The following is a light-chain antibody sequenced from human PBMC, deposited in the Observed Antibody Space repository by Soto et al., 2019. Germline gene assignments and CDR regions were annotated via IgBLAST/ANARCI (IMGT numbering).Light chain of an antibody. Sequence: EIVMTQSPATLSVSPGERATLSCRASQSLSSHLAWYQQKPGQAPRLLIYGASTRATGIPARFSGSGSGTEFTLTISSLESEDFAVYYCQQYNNWPPTWTFGQGTKVEIK. CDR1: QSLSSH. CDR3: QQYNNWPPTWT. CDR2: GAS. J-gene: IGKJ1*01. V-gene: IGKV3-15*01.